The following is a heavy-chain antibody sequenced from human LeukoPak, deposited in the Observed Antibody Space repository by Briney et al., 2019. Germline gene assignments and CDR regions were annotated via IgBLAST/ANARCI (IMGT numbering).Heavy chain of an antibody. CDR2: IIPIFGTA. CDR3: AREGTTPDAFDI. J-gene: IGHJ3*02. D-gene: IGHD4-17*01. CDR1: GGTFSSYA. Sequence: ASVKVSCKASGGTFSSYAISWVRQAPGQGLEWMGGIIPIFGTANYAQKFQGRVTITTDESTSTAYMELSSLRSEDTAVYYCAREGTTPDAFDIWGQGTMVTVSS. V-gene: IGHV1-69*05.